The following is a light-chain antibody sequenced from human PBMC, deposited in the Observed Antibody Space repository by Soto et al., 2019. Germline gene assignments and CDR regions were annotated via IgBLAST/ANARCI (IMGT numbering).Light chain of an antibody. CDR3: QQYHTYLS. V-gene: IGKV1-5*01. CDR2: DAS. CDR1: QSISSW. J-gene: IGKJ4*01. Sequence: DIQMTQSPSTLSASVGDRVTITCRASQSISSWLAWYQQKPGKAPRLLIYDASSLDSGVPSRFSGSGSGTEFTLTISSLQPDDFATYYCQQYHTYLSFGGGTKVDI.